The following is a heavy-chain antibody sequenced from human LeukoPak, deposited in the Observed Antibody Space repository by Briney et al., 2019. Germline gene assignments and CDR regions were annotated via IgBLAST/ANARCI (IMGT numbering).Heavy chain of an antibody. J-gene: IGHJ1*01. D-gene: IGHD2-21*01. Sequence: GGSLRLSCATSGFPFETNAMSWVRQAPGKGLEWVATIGNTETFYADSVTGRFTISRDNSKKTVNLQMNRLRVEDTTIYYCAKDWIQLNRFFDCLESWGQGPLVTVSS. CDR2: IGNTET. CDR3: AKDWIQLNRFFDCLES. CDR1: GFPFETNA. V-gene: IGHV3-23*01.